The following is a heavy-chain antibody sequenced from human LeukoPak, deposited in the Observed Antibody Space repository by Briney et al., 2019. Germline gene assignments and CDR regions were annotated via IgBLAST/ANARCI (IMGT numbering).Heavy chain of an antibody. V-gene: IGHV4-59*01. J-gene: IGHJ5*02. CDR3: ARDGAARRGNWFDP. CDR2: IYYSGST. Sequence: SETLSLTCTVSGGSISSYYWSWIRQPPGKGLEWIGYIYYSGSTNHNPSLKSRVTISVDTSKNQFSLKLSSVTAADTAVYYCARDGAARRGNWFDPWGQGTLVTVSS. D-gene: IGHD6-6*01. CDR1: GGSISSYY.